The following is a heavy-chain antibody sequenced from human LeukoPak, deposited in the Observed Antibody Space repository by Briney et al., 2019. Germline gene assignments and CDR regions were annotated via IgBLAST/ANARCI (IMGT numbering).Heavy chain of an antibody. D-gene: IGHD3-3*01. J-gene: IGHJ5*02. V-gene: IGHV4-59*01. CDR1: GASISTYY. CDR3: ARVGMYYDFWSGLNWFDP. CDR2: IYYSGST. Sequence: SETLSLTCTVSGASISTYYWSWIRQPPGKGLEWIGYIYYSGSTNYNPSLKSRVTISVDTSKNQFSLKLSSVTAADTAVYYCARVGMYYDFWSGLNWFDPWGQGTLVTVSS.